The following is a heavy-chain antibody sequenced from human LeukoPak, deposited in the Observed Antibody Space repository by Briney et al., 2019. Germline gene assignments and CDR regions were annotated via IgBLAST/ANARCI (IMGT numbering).Heavy chain of an antibody. CDR2: ISGRGDTA. CDR1: GFTFSSYA. J-gene: IGHJ4*02. CDR3: AKNFALWSSSSWGYFDY. D-gene: IGHD6-6*01. Sequence: GGSLRLSCAASGFTFSSYAMSWVRQAPGKGLEWVSGISGRGDTAYYADSVKGRFTISRDNSKNTLYLQMNSLRAEDTAVYYCAKNFALWSSSSWGYFDYWGQGTLVTVSS. V-gene: IGHV3-23*01.